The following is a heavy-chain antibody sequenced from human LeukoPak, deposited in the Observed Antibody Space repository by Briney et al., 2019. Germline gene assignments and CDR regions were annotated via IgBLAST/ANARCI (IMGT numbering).Heavy chain of an antibody. D-gene: IGHD5-24*01. CDR2: ISSSSSYI. Sequence: GGSLRLSCAASGFTFSSYSMNWVRQAPGKGLEWVSSISSSSSYIYYADSVKGRFTISRDNAKNSLYLQMNNLRAEDTAVYYCARDRSEMATIQYYYGMDVWGQGTTVTVSS. V-gene: IGHV3-21*01. J-gene: IGHJ6*02. CDR1: GFTFSSYS. CDR3: ARDRSEMATIQYYYGMDV.